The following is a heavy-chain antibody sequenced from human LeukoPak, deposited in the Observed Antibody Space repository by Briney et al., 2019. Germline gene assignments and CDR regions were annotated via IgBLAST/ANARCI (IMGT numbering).Heavy chain of an antibody. CDR1: GGSISSYY. D-gene: IGHD6-19*01. V-gene: IGHV4-59*08. Sequence: SETLSLTCTVSGGSISSYYWSWIRQSPGEGLEWIGDIYYSGSTNYNPSLKSQVTISVDTSKNQFSLKVTSVTAADTAVYYCARGTYTTGSPLFDYWGQGTLVTVSS. J-gene: IGHJ4*02. CDR3: ARGTYTTGSPLFDY. CDR2: IYYSGST.